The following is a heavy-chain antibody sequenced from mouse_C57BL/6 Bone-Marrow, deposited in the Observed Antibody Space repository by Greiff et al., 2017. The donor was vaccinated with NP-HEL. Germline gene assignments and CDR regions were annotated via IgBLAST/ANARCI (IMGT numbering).Heavy chain of an antibody. CDR3: ARGWLRGDYYAMDY. CDR2: IYPGSGST. Sequence: QVQLQQSGAELVKPGASVKMSCKASGYTFTSYWITWVKQRPGQGLEWIGDIYPGSGSTNYNEKFKSKATLTVDTSSSTAYMQLSSLTSEDSAVYYCARGWLRGDYYAMDYWGQGTSVTVSS. D-gene: IGHD2-2*01. V-gene: IGHV1-55*01. CDR1: GYTFTSYW. J-gene: IGHJ4*01.